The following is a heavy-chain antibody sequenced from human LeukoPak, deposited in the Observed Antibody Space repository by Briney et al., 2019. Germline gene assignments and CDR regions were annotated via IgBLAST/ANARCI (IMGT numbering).Heavy chain of an antibody. CDR2: IKQDGYEK. CDR1: GFTFSNYW. Sequence: GGSLRLSCAASGFTFSNYWMSWVRQAPGKGLEWVANIKQDGYEKYYVDSVKGRFTISRDNAKNSLYLQMDSLRAEDTAVFYCARVYSSSSGENAFDIWGQGTVVIVSS. CDR3: ARVYSSSSGENAFDI. J-gene: IGHJ3*02. V-gene: IGHV3-7*03. D-gene: IGHD6-6*01.